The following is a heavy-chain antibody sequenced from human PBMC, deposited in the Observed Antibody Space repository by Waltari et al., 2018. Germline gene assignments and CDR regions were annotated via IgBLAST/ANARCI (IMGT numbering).Heavy chain of an antibody. CDR3: ASTSGWYEDYYMDV. V-gene: IGHV4-39*07. CDR1: GCSISSSSYY. J-gene: IGHJ6*03. CDR2: IYYSGST. D-gene: IGHD6-19*01. Sequence: QLQLQESGPGLVKPSETLSLTCTVSGCSISSSSYYWGWIGQAPGKGLEWIGSIYYSGSTYYNPSLKSRVTISVDTSKNQFSLKLSSVTAADTAVYYCASTSGWYEDYYMDVWGKGTTVTISS.